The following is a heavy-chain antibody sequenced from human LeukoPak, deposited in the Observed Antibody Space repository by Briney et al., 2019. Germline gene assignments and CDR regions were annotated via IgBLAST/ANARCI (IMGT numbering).Heavy chain of an antibody. CDR2: ISSSSRYI. CDR3: ASRAYYYDSSCYPPLT. V-gene: IGHV3-21*01. CDR1: GFTFSSYS. J-gene: IGHJ5*02. Sequence: PGGSLRLSCAASGFTFSSYSMNWVRQAPGKGLEWVSSISSSSRYIYYADSVKGRITISRDNAKNSLYLQMNSLRAEDTAVYYCASRAYYYDSSCYPPLTWGQGTLVTVSS. D-gene: IGHD3-22*01.